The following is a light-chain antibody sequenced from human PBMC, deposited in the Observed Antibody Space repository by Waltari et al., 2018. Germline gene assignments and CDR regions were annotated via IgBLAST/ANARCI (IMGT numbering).Light chain of an antibody. V-gene: IGKV1-39*01. Sequence: DIQMTQSPSSLSASVGDRVTITCRTSQTISSYVNWYQQKPGKAPEVLIFAASSLQRGVPSRFSGSGCGTEFTLTITSLQPEDFATYYCQQSYTLPPWTFGQGTKVEFK. CDR3: QQSYTLPPWT. CDR2: AAS. J-gene: IGKJ1*01. CDR1: QTISSY.